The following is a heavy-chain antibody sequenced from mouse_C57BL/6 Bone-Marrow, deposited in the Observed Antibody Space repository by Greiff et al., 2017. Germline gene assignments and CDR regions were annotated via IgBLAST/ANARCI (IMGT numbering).Heavy chain of an antibody. Sequence: DVKLVESGGGLVQPKGSLKLSCAASGFSFNTYAMNWVRQAPGKGLEWVARIRSKSNNYATYYADSVKDRFTISRDDSESMLYLQMNNLKTEDTAMYYCVQGDYDGFDYWGQGTTLTVSS. J-gene: IGHJ2*01. CDR3: VQGDYDGFDY. V-gene: IGHV10-1*01. D-gene: IGHD2-4*01. CDR2: IRSKSNNYAT. CDR1: GFSFNTYA.